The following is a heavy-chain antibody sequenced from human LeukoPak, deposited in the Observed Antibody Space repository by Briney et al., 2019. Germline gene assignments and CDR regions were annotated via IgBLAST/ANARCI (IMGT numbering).Heavy chain of an antibody. CDR3: AKDMGYSSTGAFDI. D-gene: IGHD6-19*01. Sequence: GGSLRLSCTASGFTFDDYAMHWVRQVPGKGLEWVSGISWNSDRTDYADSVKGRFTISRDNAKNSLYLQMNSVRAEDMASYYCAKDMGYSSTGAFDIWGQGTMVSVSS. J-gene: IGHJ3*02. V-gene: IGHV3-9*03. CDR1: GFTFDDYA. CDR2: ISWNSDRT.